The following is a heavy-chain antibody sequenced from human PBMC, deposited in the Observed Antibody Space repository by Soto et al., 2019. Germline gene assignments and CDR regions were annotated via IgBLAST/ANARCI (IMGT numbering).Heavy chain of an antibody. V-gene: IGHV1-69*13. CDR1: GGSFSSCI. D-gene: IGHD2-8*01. J-gene: IGHJ5*02. CDR3: ARAYDSNKYWFDP. CDR2: ITPIFGAA. Sequence: SVKVSCKASGGSFSSCIINWVRQAPGQGLEWMGGITPIFGAANYAQEFQDRVTIIADESTDTAYMELRSLRSEDTALYYCARAYDSNKYWFDPWGQGTLVTVSS.